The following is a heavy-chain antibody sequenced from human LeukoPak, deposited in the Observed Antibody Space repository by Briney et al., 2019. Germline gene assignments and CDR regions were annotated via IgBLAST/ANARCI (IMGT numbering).Heavy chain of an antibody. CDR2: IYTSGST. J-gene: IGHJ6*03. CDR1: GGSFSSYY. Sequence: SETLSLTCAVYGGSFSSYYWSWIRQPAGKGLEWIGRIYTSGSTNYNPSLKSRVTMSVDTSKNQFSLKLSSVTAADTAVYYCARVGGPGQQLGVRGYYYYYMDVWGKGTTVTVSS. V-gene: IGHV4-59*10. CDR3: ARVGGPGQQLGVRGYYYYYMDV. D-gene: IGHD6-13*01.